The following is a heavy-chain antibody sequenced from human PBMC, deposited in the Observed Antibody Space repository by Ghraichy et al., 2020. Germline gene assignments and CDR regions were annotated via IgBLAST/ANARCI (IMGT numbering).Heavy chain of an antibody. CDR1: GFTFSSYA. D-gene: IGHD6-13*01. CDR3: AKDGGWERIAPNRTFDY. CDR2: ISGSGGST. V-gene: IGHV3-23*01. Sequence: GGSLRLSCAASGFTFSSYAMSWVRQAPGKGLEWVSAISGSGGSTYYADSVKGRFTISRDNSKNTLYLQMNSLRAEDTAVYYCAKDGGWERIAPNRTFDYWGQGTLVTVSS. J-gene: IGHJ4*02.